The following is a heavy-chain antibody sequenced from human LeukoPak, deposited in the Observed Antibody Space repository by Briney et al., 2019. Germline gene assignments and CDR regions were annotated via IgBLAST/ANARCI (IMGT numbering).Heavy chain of an antibody. CDR3: VRRRGGYGEGEFPF. CDR1: GGSIGGFY. J-gene: IGHJ4*02. Sequence: SETLSLTCTVSGGSIGGFYWGWIQQPPGTGLEWIGYIYGGGSSTYNPSLQSQVIISMDTSQNQFSLKLISMSAADTAVHYCVRRRGGYGEGEFPFWGQGVLVTVSA. CDR2: IYGGGSS. D-gene: IGHD3-10*01. V-gene: IGHV4-4*09.